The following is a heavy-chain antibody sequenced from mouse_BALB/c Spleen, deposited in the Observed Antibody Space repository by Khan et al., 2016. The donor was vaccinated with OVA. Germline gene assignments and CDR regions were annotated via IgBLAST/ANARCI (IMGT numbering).Heavy chain of an antibody. V-gene: IGHV1-9*01. J-gene: IGHJ2*01. CDR3: AGVNYGSRDYFDY. Sequence: QMQLEESGAELMKPGASVKISCKATGYTFSGYWLEWVKQRPGHGLEWIGEILPGSGSRNYNEKFKGKATFTADISSKTTYMQLSSLTSEDSAVYYCAGVNYGSRDYFDYWGQGTTLTVSS. CDR2: ILPGSGSR. D-gene: IGHD1-1*01. CDR1: GYTFSGYW.